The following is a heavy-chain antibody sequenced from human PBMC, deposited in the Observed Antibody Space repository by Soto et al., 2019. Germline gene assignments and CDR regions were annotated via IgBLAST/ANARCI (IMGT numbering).Heavy chain of an antibody. V-gene: IGHV3-11*01. CDR1: GFDFGDYY. Sequence: GGSLKLSCTGSGFDFGDYYMSWIRQAPGKGLEWVSYIDSGDGTTYYTDSVKGRFTISRDNAKKTVYLQMSSLRVEDTALYYCVRPYYSSSWFPFDRWGQGTLVTVSS. D-gene: IGHD6-13*01. J-gene: IGHJ4*02. CDR3: VRPYYSSSWFPFDR. CDR2: IDSGDGTT.